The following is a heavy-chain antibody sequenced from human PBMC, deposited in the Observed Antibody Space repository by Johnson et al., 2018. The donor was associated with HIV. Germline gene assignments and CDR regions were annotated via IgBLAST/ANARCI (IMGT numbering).Heavy chain of an antibody. CDR2: ISYDGNNK. CDR3: ARPMGAVDECDAFDI. Sequence: QVQLVESGGGVVHPGRSLRLSCAASGFTFSNYAMHWVRQAPGKGLELVALISYDGNNKYYADSVKGRFTISRDNSTNTLYLQMNSLRAVDTAVYYCARPMGAVDECDAFDIWGQGTMVTVSS. V-gene: IGHV3-30-3*01. CDR1: GFTFSNYA. D-gene: IGHD1-26*01. J-gene: IGHJ3*02.